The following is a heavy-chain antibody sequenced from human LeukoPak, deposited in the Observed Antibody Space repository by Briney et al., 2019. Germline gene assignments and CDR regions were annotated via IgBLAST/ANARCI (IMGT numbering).Heavy chain of an antibody. CDR3: ARRRAAGTVFDY. Sequence: GGSLRLSCAASGFTFSSYAMSWVRQAPGKGLEWVSTISGSGGSSYYADSVKGRLTISRDNSKNTLYLQMNSLRAEDTAVYYCARRRAAGTVFDYWGQGTLVTVSS. D-gene: IGHD6-13*01. CDR1: GFTFSSYA. J-gene: IGHJ4*02. CDR2: ISGSGGSS. V-gene: IGHV3-23*01.